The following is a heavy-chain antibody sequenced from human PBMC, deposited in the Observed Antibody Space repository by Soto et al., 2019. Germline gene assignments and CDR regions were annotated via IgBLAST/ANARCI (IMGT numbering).Heavy chain of an antibody. CDR2: ISAYNGNT. J-gene: IGHJ1*01. Sequence: QVQLVQSGAEVKKPGASVKVSCKASGYTFTSYGISWVRQAAGQGLEWMGWISAYNGNTNYAQKLQGRVTMTTDTSTGTAYMELRSLRSDDTAVYYGARDGGGYCSGGSCYPTYAEYVQHWGQGTLVTVSS. CDR1: GYTFTSYG. V-gene: IGHV1-18*01. D-gene: IGHD2-15*01. CDR3: ARDGGGYCSGGSCYPTYAEYVQH.